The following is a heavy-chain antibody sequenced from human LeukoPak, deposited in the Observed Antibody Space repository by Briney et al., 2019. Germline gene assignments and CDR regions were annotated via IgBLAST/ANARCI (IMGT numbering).Heavy chain of an antibody. CDR2: ISYDGSNK. D-gene: IGHD6-19*01. J-gene: IGHJ4*02. Sequence: PGGSLRLSCAASGFTFSSYGMHWVRQAPGKGLEWVAVISYDGSNKYYADSVKGRFTISRDNSKNTLYLQMNSLRAEDTAVYYCAKGAAGTIFDYWGQGTLVTVSS. V-gene: IGHV3-30*18. CDR1: GFTFSSYG. CDR3: AKGAAGTIFDY.